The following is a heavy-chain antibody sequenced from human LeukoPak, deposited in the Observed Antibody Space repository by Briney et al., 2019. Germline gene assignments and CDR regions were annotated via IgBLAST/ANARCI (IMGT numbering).Heavy chain of an antibody. CDR3: AREGCSGGSCYPGNYFDY. CDR1: GYTFTGYY. V-gene: IGHV1-2*02. J-gene: IGHJ4*02. CDR2: INPNSGGT. Sequence: GASVKVSCKAFGYTFTGYYMHWVRQAPGQGLEWMGWINPNSGGTNYAQKFQGRVTMTRDTSISTAYMELSRLRSDDTAVYYCAREGCSGGSCYPGNYFDYWGQGTLVTVSS. D-gene: IGHD2-15*01.